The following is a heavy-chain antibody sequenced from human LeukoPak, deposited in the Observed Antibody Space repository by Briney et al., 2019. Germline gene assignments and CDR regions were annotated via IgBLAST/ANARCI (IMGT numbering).Heavy chain of an antibody. V-gene: IGHV3-48*04. CDR2: ISSSSSTI. J-gene: IGHJ4*02. CDR1: GFTFSSYS. D-gene: IGHD6-6*01. CDR3: AREAGIAARLFDY. Sequence: GGSLRLSCAASGFTFSSYSMNWVRQAPRKGLEWVSYISSSSSTIYYADSVKGRFTISRDNAKNSLYLQMNSLRAEDTAVYYCAREAGIAARLFDYWGQGTLVTVSS.